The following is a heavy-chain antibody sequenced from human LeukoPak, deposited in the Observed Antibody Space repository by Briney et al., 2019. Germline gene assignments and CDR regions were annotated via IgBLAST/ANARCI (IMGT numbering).Heavy chain of an antibody. D-gene: IGHD3-22*01. CDR3: AREDLRPYYYDSSGPFDI. V-gene: IGHV3-23*01. CDR1: GFTFSNFA. CDR2: ISGGGAYT. Sequence: GGSLRLSCAASGFTFSNFAMSWVRQAPGKGLEWVSTISGGGAYTYYADSVKGRFTISRDNSKNTLYLQMNSLRAEDTAVYYCAREDLRPYYYDSSGPFDIWGQGTMVTVSS. J-gene: IGHJ3*02.